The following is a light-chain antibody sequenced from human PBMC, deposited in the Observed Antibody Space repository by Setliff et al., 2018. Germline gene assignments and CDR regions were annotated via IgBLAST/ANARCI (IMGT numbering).Light chain of an antibody. CDR2: EVI. Sequence: VLTQPASVSGSPGQSITISCTGTSSDIGGYKYVSWCQQHPGKAPKLMIYEVIKRPSGVSNRFSGSKSGNTASLTISGLQAEDEADYYCLSYTNSDTVVFGTGTKVTV. CDR3: LSYTNSDTVV. CDR1: SSDIGGYKY. J-gene: IGLJ1*01. V-gene: IGLV2-14*01.